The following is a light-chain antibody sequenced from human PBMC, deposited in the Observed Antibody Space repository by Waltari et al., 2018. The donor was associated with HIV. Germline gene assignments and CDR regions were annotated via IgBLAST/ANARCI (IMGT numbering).Light chain of an antibody. V-gene: IGKV3-20*01. Sequence: ENVLTQSPGTLSLSPGERVTLSCRASQSVSSSCLAWYQQKPGQAPRLLIFGASSRATGVPDRFSGSGSGTDFTLTISRLEPEDFAVYYCQLYGSSPPITFGQGTRLEIK. CDR1: QSVSSSC. CDR2: GAS. J-gene: IGKJ5*01. CDR3: QLYGSSPPIT.